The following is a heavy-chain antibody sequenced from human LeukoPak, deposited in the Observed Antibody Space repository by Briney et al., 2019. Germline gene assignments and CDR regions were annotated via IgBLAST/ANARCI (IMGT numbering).Heavy chain of an antibody. CDR2: ISAYNGNT. Sequence: ASVKVSCKASGYTFTSYGISWVRQAPGQGLEWMGWISAYNGNTNYAQKLQGRVTMTTDTSTSTAHMELRSLRSDDTAVYYCASTYYYDSSGYEWFDPWGQGTLVTVSS. J-gene: IGHJ5*02. CDR1: GYTFTSYG. CDR3: ASTYYYDSSGYEWFDP. V-gene: IGHV1-18*01. D-gene: IGHD3-22*01.